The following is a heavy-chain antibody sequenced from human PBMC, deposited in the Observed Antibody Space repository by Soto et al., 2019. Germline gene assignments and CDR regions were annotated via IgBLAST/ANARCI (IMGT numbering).Heavy chain of an antibody. CDR1: GFTFSSYA. CDR3: ARRGSGSYYDY. CDR2: ISGSGGST. Sequence: EVQLLESGGGLVQPGGSLRLSCAASGFTFSSYAMRWVRQAPVKGLEWVSAISGSGGSTYYADSVKGRFTISRATSKNTLYLQMNRLRAEDTAVYYCARRGSGSYYDYWGQGHVVTVSS. D-gene: IGHD1-26*01. V-gene: IGHV3-23*01. J-gene: IGHJ4*02.